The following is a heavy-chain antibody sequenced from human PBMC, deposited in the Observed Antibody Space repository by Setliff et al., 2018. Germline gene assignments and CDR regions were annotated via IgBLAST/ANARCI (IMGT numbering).Heavy chain of an antibody. CDR3: AREGVHTRSSTDYHYYMDV. Sequence: ASVKVSCKASGYTFTNYGISWVRQAPGQGLEWMGWISASNGNTNSAQKLQGRVTMTTDTSTSTAYMELRSLRSDDTAVYYCAREGVHTRSSTDYHYYMDVWGRGTTVTVSS. J-gene: IGHJ6*03. CDR1: GYTFTNYG. CDR2: ISASNGNT. D-gene: IGHD1-26*01. V-gene: IGHV1-18*01.